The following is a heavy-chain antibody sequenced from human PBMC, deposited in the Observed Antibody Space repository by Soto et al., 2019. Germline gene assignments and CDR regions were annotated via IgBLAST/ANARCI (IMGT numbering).Heavy chain of an antibody. Sequence: GGSLILSCAAAGFTFSSYHMSWVRPAPGKVLEWVSSISGSGGNTYYADSVKGRFTISRDNAKNTLYLQMNSLRAEDTAVYYCARAQDSLYCSGGSCYYFSYGMDVWGQGTTVTVSS. CDR2: ISGSGGNT. CDR3: ARAQDSLYCSGGSCYYFSYGMDV. CDR1: GFTFSSYH. D-gene: IGHD2-15*01. J-gene: IGHJ6*02. V-gene: IGHV3-23*01.